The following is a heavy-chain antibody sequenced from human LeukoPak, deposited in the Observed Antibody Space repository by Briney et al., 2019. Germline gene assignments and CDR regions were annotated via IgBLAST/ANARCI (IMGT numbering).Heavy chain of an antibody. CDR2: ISGSGGST. D-gene: IGHD3-22*01. V-gene: IGHV3-23*01. J-gene: IGHJ4*02. CDR1: GFTFSNYA. Sequence: GGSLRLSCAASGFTFSNYAMTWVRQVPGKGLEWVSVISGSGGSTYSADSVKGRFTISRDNSKNTLYLQMNGLRVEDTAVYYCAKDQGGSSGYSNYYFDSWGQGTLVTVSS. CDR3: AKDQGGSSGYSNYYFDS.